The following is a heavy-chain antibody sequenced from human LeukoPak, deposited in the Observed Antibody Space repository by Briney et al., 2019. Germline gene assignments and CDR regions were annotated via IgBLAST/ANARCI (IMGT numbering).Heavy chain of an antibody. CDR2: IIPIFGTA. V-gene: IGHV1-69*05. CDR1: GGTFSSYA. Sequence: SVKVSCKASGGTFSSYAISWVRQAPGQGLEWMGGIIPIFGTANYAQKFQGRVTMTRNTSISTAYMELSRLRSDDTAVYYCARDGGDGAPDDYWGQGTLVTVSS. D-gene: IGHD3-16*01. J-gene: IGHJ4*02. CDR3: ARDGGDGAPDDY.